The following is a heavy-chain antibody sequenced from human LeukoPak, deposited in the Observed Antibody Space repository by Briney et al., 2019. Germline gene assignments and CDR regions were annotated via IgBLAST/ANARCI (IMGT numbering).Heavy chain of an antibody. Sequence: GGSLRLSCAASGFTFSSSDMHWVRQPTGKGLEWVSAIGTIGDTYYPGSVKGRFTISRDNAKNSLYLQMNSLRAEDTAVYYCARGRDGYNLVDAFDIWGQGIMVTVSS. CDR3: ARGRDGYNLVDAFDI. D-gene: IGHD5-24*01. CDR1: GFTFSSSD. V-gene: IGHV3-13*01. J-gene: IGHJ3*02. CDR2: IGTIGDT.